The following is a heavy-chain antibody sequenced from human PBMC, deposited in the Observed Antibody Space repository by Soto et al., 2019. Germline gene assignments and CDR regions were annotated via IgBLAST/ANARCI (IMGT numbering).Heavy chain of an antibody. D-gene: IGHD1-26*01. CDR1: GFTFSSYG. Sequence: QVQLVESGGGVVQPGRSLRLSCAASGFTFSSYGMHWVHQAPGEGLQWVAVISSDGRDEQYADSVKGRFTVSRDNSKSTFYLQMNSLSPEDTAVYSCARQEAGSYFDFWGHGTLVTVSS. CDR3: ARQEAGSYFDF. CDR2: ISSDGRDE. V-gene: IGHV3-30*03. J-gene: IGHJ4*01.